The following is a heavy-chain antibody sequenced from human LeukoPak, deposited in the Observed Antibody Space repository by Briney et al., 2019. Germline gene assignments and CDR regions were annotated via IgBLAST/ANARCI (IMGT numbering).Heavy chain of an antibody. CDR3: ARAPAVTGVFDY. D-gene: IGHD4-17*01. V-gene: IGHV4-30-2*01. Sequence: PSETLSLTCTVSGGSISSGGYYWSWIRQPPGKGLEWIGYIYHSRSTYYNPSLKSRVTISVDRSKNQFSLKLSSVTAADTAVYYCARAPAVTGVFDYWGQGTLVTVSS. J-gene: IGHJ4*02. CDR2: IYHSRST. CDR1: GGSISSGGYY.